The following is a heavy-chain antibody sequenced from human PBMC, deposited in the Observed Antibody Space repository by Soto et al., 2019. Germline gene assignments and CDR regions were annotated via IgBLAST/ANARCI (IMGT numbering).Heavy chain of an antibody. D-gene: IGHD2-15*01. V-gene: IGHV1-69*13. CDR3: ARVAGCSGGSCYSPQADYYDSSGYFQINWFDP. J-gene: IGHJ5*02. CDR1: GGTFSSYA. CDR2: IIPIFGTA. Sequence: SVKVSCKASGGTFSSYAISWVRQAPGQGLEWMGGIIPIFGTANYAQKFQGRVTITADESTSTAYMELSSLRSEDTAVYYCARVAGCSGGSCYSPQADYYDSSGYFQINWFDPWGQGTLVTVSS.